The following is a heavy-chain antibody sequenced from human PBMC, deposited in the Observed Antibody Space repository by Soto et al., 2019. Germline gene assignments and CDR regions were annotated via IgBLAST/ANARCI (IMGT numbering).Heavy chain of an antibody. Sequence: GASVKVSCKASGYTFTSYGISWVRQAPGQGLEWMGWISPYNGNTNYAQKLQGRVTVTTDTSTSTAYMELRSLTSDDTAVYYCARDEGDHDFWSGANWFDPWGQGTLVTV. CDR3: ARDEGDHDFWSGANWFDP. V-gene: IGHV1-18*01. CDR1: GYTFTSYG. CDR2: ISPYNGNT. D-gene: IGHD3-3*01. J-gene: IGHJ5*02.